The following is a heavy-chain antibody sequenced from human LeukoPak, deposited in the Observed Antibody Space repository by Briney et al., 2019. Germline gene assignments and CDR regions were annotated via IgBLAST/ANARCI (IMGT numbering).Heavy chain of an antibody. CDR2: IYYSGRT. J-gene: IGHJ1*01. CDR3: ARRRYYDGSGYLE. V-gene: IGHV4-39*01. D-gene: IGHD3-22*01. CDR1: GDSISRSDSY. Sequence: SETLSLTCSVSGDSISRSDSYWDWIRQPPGKGLQWIGTIYYSGRTYYSPSLKSRVTMSVDTSNNQFSLNLRSVTAADTAVYYCARRRYYDGSGYLEWGQGTLFSVSS.